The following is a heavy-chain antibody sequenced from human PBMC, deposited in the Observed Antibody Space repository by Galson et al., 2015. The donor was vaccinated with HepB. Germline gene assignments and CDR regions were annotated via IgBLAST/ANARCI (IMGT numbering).Heavy chain of an antibody. J-gene: IGHJ4*02. Sequence: ALVKPTQTLTLTCTFSGFSLSTSGVGVGWIRQPPGKALEWLALIYWNGDKRYSPSLKRRVTITKDTAKNQVVLTLTNMDRVDTATYYCVHRRKRGLVPAHPYYFDSWGQGIMVTVSS. CDR1: GFSLSTSGVG. D-gene: IGHD3-10*01. CDR2: IYWNGDK. CDR3: VHRRKRGLVPAHPYYFDS. V-gene: IGHV2-5*01.